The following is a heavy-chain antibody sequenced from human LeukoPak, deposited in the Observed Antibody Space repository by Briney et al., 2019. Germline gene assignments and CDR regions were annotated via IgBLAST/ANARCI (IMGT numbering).Heavy chain of an antibody. J-gene: IGHJ4*02. D-gene: IGHD6-13*01. Sequence: ASVKVSCKAFGYTFTSNYMHWVRQAPGQGPEWMGIINPSGGSTSYAQKFQGRVTMTRDTSTSTVYMELSSLRSEDTAVYYCARLPAAAGPFDYWGQGTLVTVSS. CDR2: INPSGGST. CDR3: ARLPAAAGPFDY. CDR1: GYTFTSNY. V-gene: IGHV1-46*01.